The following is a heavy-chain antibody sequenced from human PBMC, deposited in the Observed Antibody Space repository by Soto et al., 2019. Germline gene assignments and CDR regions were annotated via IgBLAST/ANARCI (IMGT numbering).Heavy chain of an antibody. CDR1: GFTFSSYA. Sequence: EVQLLESGGGLVHPGGSLRLSCAASGFTFSSYAIHWVRQAPEKGLEWVSTISGSGGSTYYADSVKGRFTISRDNSKNTLFLQMNSLRAEDTAVYYCHRGVVGIAAHTYYYYGMDVWGQGTTVTVSS. V-gene: IGHV3-23*01. CDR2: ISGSGGST. J-gene: IGHJ6*02. D-gene: IGHD6-13*01. CDR3: HRGVVGIAAHTYYYYGMDV.